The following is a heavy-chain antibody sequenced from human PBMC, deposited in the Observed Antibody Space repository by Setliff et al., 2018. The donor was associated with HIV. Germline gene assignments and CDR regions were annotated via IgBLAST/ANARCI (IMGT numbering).Heavy chain of an antibody. V-gene: IGHV4-59*01. CDR3: ARDIATVATPDRAD. CDR2: IYYTGST. CDR1: GGSMSSYY. J-gene: IGHJ4*02. Sequence: SETLSLTCTVSGGSMSSYYWSWIRQPPGKGLEWIGSIYYTGSTNYNPSVKSRVTISIDTSKKQFALRLTSVTAADTALYFCARDIATVATPDRADWGQGTLVTVSS. D-gene: IGHD4-17*01.